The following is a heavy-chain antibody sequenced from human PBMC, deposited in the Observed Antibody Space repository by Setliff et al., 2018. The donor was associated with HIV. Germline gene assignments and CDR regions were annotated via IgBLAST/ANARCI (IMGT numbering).Heavy chain of an antibody. Sequence: GGSLRLSCEAFGFTLSSHGMHWLRQAPGKGLEWVTFIRYDGSDIHYADSVKGRFTISRDNSKNTLYLQMNSLRVEDAAVYYCAKDLGLREGSSPFDNWGQGTLVTVSS. CDR1: GFTLSSHG. CDR2: IRYDGSDI. D-gene: IGHD3-16*01. J-gene: IGHJ4*02. CDR3: AKDLGLREGSSPFDN. V-gene: IGHV3-30*02.